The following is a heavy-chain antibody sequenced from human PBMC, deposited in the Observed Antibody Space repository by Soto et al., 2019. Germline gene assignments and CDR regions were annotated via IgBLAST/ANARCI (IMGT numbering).Heavy chain of an antibody. D-gene: IGHD3-9*01. CDR2: IYWDDDK. Sequence: SGVGVGWIRQPPGKALEWLALIYWDDDKRYSPSLKSRLTITKDTSKNQVVLTMTNMDPVDTATYYCAHSSAHYDILTGYYIGPYYFDYWGQGTLVTVSS. J-gene: IGHJ4*02. CDR3: AHSSAHYDILTGYYIGPYYFDY. V-gene: IGHV2-5*02. CDR1: SGVG.